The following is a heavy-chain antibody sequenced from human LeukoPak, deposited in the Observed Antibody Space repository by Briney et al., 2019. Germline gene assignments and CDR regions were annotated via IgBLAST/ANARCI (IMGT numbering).Heavy chain of an antibody. D-gene: IGHD6-6*01. CDR3: TRNRVAARPPGL. Sequence: PSETLSLTCTVSGGSISSYYWSWIRQTPGKGLEWIGEITNSGRSNYNPSLKSRVTISIDTSKNQFSLKLTSVTAADTAIYYCTRNRVAARPPGLWGQGTLVTVSS. J-gene: IGHJ4*02. CDR1: GGSISSYY. V-gene: IGHV4-34*01. CDR2: ITNSGRS.